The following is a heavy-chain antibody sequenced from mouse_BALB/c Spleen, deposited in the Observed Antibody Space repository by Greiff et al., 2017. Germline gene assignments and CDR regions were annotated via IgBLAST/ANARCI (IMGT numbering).Heavy chain of an antibody. CDR3: ARHAYYRYEDYYAMDY. J-gene: IGHJ4*01. CDR2: FYPGSGSI. Sequence: QVHVKQSGAGLVKPGASVKLSCKASGYTFTEYIIHWVKQRSGQGLEWIGWFYPGSGSIKYNEKFKDKATLTADKSSSTVYMELSRLTSEDSAVYFCARHAYYRYEDYYAMDYWGQGTSVTVSS. CDR1: GYTFTEYI. V-gene: IGHV1-62-2*01. D-gene: IGHD2-14*01.